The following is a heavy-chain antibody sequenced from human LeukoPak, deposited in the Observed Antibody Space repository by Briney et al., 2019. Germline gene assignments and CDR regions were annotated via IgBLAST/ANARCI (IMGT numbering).Heavy chain of an antibody. CDR2: ISAYNGNT. V-gene: IGHV1-18*04. D-gene: IGHD6-6*01. CDR3: ARDLGSSSSGFDY. J-gene: IGHJ4*02. Sequence: ASVKVSCKASGYTFTGYYMHWVRQAPGQGLEWMGWISAYNGNTNYAQKLQGRVTMTTDTSTSTAYMELSSLRSEDTAVYYCARDLGSSSSGFDYWGQGTLVTVSS. CDR1: GYTFTGYY.